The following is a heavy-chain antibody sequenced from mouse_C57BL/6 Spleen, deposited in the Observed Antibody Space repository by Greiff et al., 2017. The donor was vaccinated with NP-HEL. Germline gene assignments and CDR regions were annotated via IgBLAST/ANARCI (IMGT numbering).Heavy chain of an antibody. V-gene: IGHV1-64*01. CDR1: GYTFTSYW. J-gene: IGHJ2*01. CDR2: IHPNSGST. CDR3: ARHEDRIRHYFDY. D-gene: IGHD1-2*01. Sequence: VQLQQPGAELVKPGASVKLSCKASGYTFTSYWMHWVKQRPGQGLEWIGMIHPNSGSTNYNEKFKDKATLTADKSSSTVYMELSRLTSEDSAVYFCARHEDRIRHYFDYWGQGTTLTVSS.